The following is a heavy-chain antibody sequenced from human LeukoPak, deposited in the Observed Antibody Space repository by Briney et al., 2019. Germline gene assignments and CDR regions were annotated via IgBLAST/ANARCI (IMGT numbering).Heavy chain of an antibody. J-gene: IGHJ4*02. V-gene: IGHV3-33*06. D-gene: IGHD6-19*01. Sequence: GESLKISCAASGFTFSSYGMHWVRQAPGKGLEWVAVIWYDGSNKYYADSVKGRFTISRDNSKNKLYLQMHSLRAEDTAVYYCAKDSCSSGWEDFDYWGQGTLVTVSS. CDR2: IWYDGSNK. CDR1: GFTFSSYG. CDR3: AKDSCSSGWEDFDY.